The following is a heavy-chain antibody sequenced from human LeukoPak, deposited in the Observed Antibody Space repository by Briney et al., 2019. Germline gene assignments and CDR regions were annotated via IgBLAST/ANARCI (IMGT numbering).Heavy chain of an antibody. Sequence: SETLSLTCAVYGGSFSGYSWNWIRQPPVKGLEWIGEINHSGGTNYNPSLKSRVTISVDTSKKQFSLKLSSVTAADTAVYYCARSRDYFDYWGQGTLVTVSS. CDR2: INHSGGT. CDR3: ARSRDYFDY. J-gene: IGHJ4*02. D-gene: IGHD3-10*01. CDR1: GGSFSGYS. V-gene: IGHV4-34*01.